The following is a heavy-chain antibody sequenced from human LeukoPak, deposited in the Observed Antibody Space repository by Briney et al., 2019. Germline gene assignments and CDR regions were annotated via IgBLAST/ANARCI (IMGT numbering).Heavy chain of an antibody. CDR2: IYHSGST. Sequence: PSETLSLTCTVSGGSISSSSYYWGWIRQPPGKGLEWIGSIYHSGSTYYNPSLKSRVTISVDTSKNQFSLKLSSVTAADTAVYYCARGGGVVTAYHPFDYWGQGTLVTVSS. J-gene: IGHJ4*02. V-gene: IGHV4-39*07. D-gene: IGHD2-21*02. CDR3: ARGGGVVTAYHPFDY. CDR1: GGSISSSSYY.